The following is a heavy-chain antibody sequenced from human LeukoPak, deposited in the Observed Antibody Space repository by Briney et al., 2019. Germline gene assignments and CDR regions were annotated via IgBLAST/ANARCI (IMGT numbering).Heavy chain of an antibody. Sequence: SENLSLTCTVSGGSISSYYWSRIRQPPGKGLEWIGYIYYSGSTNYNPSLKSRVTISVDTSKNQFSLKLSSVTAADTAVYYCAREILGACSSTSCFPGGEFDPWGQGTLVTVSS. CDR1: GGSISSYY. D-gene: IGHD2-2*01. J-gene: IGHJ5*02. CDR3: AREILGACSSTSCFPGGEFDP. V-gene: IGHV4-59*01. CDR2: IYYSGST.